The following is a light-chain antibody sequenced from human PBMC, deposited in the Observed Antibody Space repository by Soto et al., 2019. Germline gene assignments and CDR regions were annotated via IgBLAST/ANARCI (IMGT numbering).Light chain of an antibody. Sequence: QSVLTQPASVSGSPGQSITISCTGTSSDVGNYNLVSWYQQHPDKAPKLMIYEVTKRPSGVSNRFSGSKSGNTASLTISGLQAEDEADYYCYSYAGGNTYYVFGTGTKLTVL. V-gene: IGLV2-23*02. CDR2: EVT. CDR1: SSDVGNYNL. CDR3: YSYAGGNTYYV. J-gene: IGLJ1*01.